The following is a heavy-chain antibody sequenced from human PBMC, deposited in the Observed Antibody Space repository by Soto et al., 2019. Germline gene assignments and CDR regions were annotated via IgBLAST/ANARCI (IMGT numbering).Heavy chain of an antibody. Sequence: EVQLVESGGGLFQPEGSLRLSCEASGFTFSNYWMHWVRQAPGKGLVWVSRINNDGSDPIYADSVKGRFTISRDNAKNTEYLQINSMRAEETAVYYCARGYPNYSTFAYWGQGSLVNVSS. CDR2: INNDGSDP. V-gene: IGHV3-74*01. CDR3: ARGYPNYSTFAY. D-gene: IGHD2-21*01. J-gene: IGHJ4*02. CDR1: GFTFSNYW.